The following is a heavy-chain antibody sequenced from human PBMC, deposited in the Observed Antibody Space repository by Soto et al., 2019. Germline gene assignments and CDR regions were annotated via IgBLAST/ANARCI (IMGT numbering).Heavy chain of an antibody. D-gene: IGHD2-8*02. CDR1: GFTLSSYC. CDR2: LWSDGRSK. CDR3: VRDPRPRYCTGGECYRKDVFDM. J-gene: IGHJ3*02. Sequence: PGGSLRLSCAASGFTLSSYCLHWVRQAPGKGLEWVAVLWSDGRSKYFADSVKGRFSISSDSSKNMVYLDMKSLRAEDTATYYCVRDPRPRYCTGGECYRKDVFDMWGPGTMVTVSS. V-gene: IGHV3-33*01.